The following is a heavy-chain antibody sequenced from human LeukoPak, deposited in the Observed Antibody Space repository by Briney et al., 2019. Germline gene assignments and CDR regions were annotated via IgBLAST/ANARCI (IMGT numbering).Heavy chain of an antibody. CDR3: AKDIVGGGDDY. CDR2: IQEDGKKE. V-gene: IGHV3-7*01. D-gene: IGHD2-21*02. Sequence: GGSLRLSCEASGFTFTKFWMSWVRQAPGKGLEWVANIQEDGKKENYVDSVRSRFTISRDNAKNSIYLQMNSLRVEDTAVYYCAKDIVGGGDDYWGQGTLVIVSS. J-gene: IGHJ4*02. CDR1: GFTFTKFW.